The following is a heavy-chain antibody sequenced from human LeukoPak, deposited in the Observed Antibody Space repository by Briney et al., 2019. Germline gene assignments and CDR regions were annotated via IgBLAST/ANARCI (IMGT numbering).Heavy chain of an antibody. CDR3: ARRHRYDFWSGYLSWDYMDV. J-gene: IGHJ6*03. D-gene: IGHD3-3*01. Sequence: PSETLSLTCAVYGGSSSGYYWSWIRQPPGKGLEWIGEINHSGSTNYNPSLKSRVTISVDTSKNQFSLKLSSVTAADTAVYYCARRHRYDFWSGYLSWDYMDVWGKGTTVTVSS. CDR2: INHSGST. CDR1: GGSSSGYY. V-gene: IGHV4-34*01.